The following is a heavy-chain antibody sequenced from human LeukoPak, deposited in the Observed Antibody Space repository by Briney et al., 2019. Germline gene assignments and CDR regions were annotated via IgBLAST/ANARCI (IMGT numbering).Heavy chain of an antibody. J-gene: IGHJ4*02. CDR3: ARAYSSGWRFDY. Sequence: ASVKVSCKASGYTFTSYGISWVRQAPGQGLEWMGWINTYNGNTNYAQKLQGRVTMTTDTSTSTAYMELRSLRSDDAAIYYCARAYSSGWRFDYWGQGALVTVSS. CDR1: GYTFTSYG. D-gene: IGHD6-19*01. V-gene: IGHV1-18*01. CDR2: INTYNGNT.